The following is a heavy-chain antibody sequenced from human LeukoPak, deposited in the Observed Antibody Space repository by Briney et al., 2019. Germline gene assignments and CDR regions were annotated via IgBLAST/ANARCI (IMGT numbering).Heavy chain of an antibody. CDR2: IYYSGST. D-gene: IGHD6-19*01. CDR1: GCSISSSSCY. V-gene: IGHV4-39*07. Sequence: PSETLSLTCTVSGCSISSSSCYWGWIRQPPGKGLEWIGSIYYSGSTYYNPSLKGLVTISVDTSKNQFSLKLSSVTAADKAVYYCARSQYSSGWYGGYYYYYMDVWGKGTTVTVSS. J-gene: IGHJ6*03. CDR3: ARSQYSSGWYGGYYYYYMDV.